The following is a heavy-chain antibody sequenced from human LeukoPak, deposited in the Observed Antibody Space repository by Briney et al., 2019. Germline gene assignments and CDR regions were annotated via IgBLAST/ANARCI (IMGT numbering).Heavy chain of an antibody. Sequence: ASVKVSCKASGYTFTGYYMHWVRQAPGQGLEWMGWINPNSGGTNYAQKFQGRVTMTRDTSISTAYMELSRLRSDDTAVYYCARGWELLRGYFDYWGQGTLVTVSS. J-gene: IGHJ4*02. CDR3: ARGWELLRGYFDY. CDR2: INPNSGGT. V-gene: IGHV1-2*02. CDR1: GYTFTGYY. D-gene: IGHD1-26*01.